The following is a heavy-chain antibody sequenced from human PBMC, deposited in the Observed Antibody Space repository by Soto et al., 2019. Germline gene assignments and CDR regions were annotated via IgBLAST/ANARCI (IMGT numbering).Heavy chain of an antibody. V-gene: IGHV4-31*03. CDR3: ASMGNVLVPAAKRGMDL. CDR1: GGSISSGGYY. J-gene: IGHJ6*02. D-gene: IGHD2-2*01. CDR2: IYYSGST. Sequence: QVQLQESGPGLVKPSQTLSLTCTVSGGSISSGGYYWSWIRQHPGKGLEWIGYIYYSGSTYYNPSPKSRVTITVDTSNNQLSLKLSSVTAADTAVYYCASMGNVLVPAAKRGMDLWGQGTTVTVSS.